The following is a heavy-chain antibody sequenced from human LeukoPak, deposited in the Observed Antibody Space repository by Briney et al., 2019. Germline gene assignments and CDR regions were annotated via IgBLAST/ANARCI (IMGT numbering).Heavy chain of an antibody. CDR2: ISGSSSYT. CDR3: ARDFGSGWYGYFQH. J-gene: IGHJ1*01. V-gene: IGHV3-11*06. Sequence: GRSLRLSCAASGFTFDDYYMTWIRQAPGKGLEWVSYISGSSSYTNYVDSVKGRFTISRDNAKNSLYLQMNSLRAEDTAVYYCARDFGSGWYGYFQHWGQGTLVTVSS. CDR1: GFTFDDYY. D-gene: IGHD6-19*01.